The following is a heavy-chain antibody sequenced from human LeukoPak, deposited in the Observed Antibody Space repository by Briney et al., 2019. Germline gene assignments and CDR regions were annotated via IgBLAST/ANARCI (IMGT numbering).Heavy chain of an antibody. Sequence: PSETLSLTCTVSGGSISSSSYYWGWIRQPPGKGLEWIGSIYYSGSTYYNPSLKSRVTISVDTSKNQFSLKLSSVTAADTAVYYCARDGRLDYDSSGFDPWGQGTLVTVSS. CDR1: GGSISSSSYY. CDR2: IYYSGST. CDR3: ARDGRLDYDSSGFDP. V-gene: IGHV4-39*07. D-gene: IGHD3-22*01. J-gene: IGHJ5*02.